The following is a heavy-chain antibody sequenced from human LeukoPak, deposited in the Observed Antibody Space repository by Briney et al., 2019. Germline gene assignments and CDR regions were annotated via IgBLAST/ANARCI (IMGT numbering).Heavy chain of an antibody. CDR3: AKDRGAGILEWLFSYMDV. V-gene: IGHV3-74*01. Sequence: GGSLRLSCAASGFTFRTYWMHWVRQPPGKGLVWVSRISPDGSTTTYADSVKGRFTISRDNSKNTLYLQMNSLRAEDTAVYYCAKDRGAGILEWLFSYMDVWGKGTTVTVSS. CDR1: GFTFRTYW. J-gene: IGHJ6*03. CDR2: ISPDGSTT. D-gene: IGHD3-3*01.